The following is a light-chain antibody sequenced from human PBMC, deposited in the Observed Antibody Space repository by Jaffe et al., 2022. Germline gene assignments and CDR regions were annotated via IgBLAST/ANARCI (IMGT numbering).Light chain of an antibody. Sequence: QSALTQPASVSGSPGQSITISCTGTSSDVGAYNYVSWYQQHPGKAPELVIYEVSNRPSGVSNRFSGSKSGNTASLTISGLQAEDEADYYCTSYTRSNTYVFGSGTGVTVL. CDR1: SSDVGAYNY. J-gene: IGLJ1*01. CDR3: TSYTRSNTYV. V-gene: IGLV2-14*01. CDR2: EVS.